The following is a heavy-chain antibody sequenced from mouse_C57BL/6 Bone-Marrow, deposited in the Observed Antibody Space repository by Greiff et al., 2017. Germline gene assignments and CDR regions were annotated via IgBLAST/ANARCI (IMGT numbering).Heavy chain of an antibody. D-gene: IGHD2-4*01. CDR2: IYPRSGNT. J-gene: IGHJ2*01. Sequence: VQLQQSGAELARPGASVKLSCKASGYTFTSYGISWVKQRTGQGLEWIGEIYPRSGNTYYNEKFKGKATLTADKYSSTAYMELRSLTSEDSAVYFCAREMITQYYFHYWGQGTTLTVSS. CDR1: GYTFTSYG. V-gene: IGHV1-81*01. CDR3: AREMITQYYFHY.